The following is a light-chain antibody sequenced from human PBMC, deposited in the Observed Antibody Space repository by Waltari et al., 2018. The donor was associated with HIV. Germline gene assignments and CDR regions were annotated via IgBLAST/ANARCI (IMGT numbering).Light chain of an antibody. J-gene: IGKJ4*01. V-gene: IGKV3-15*01. Sequence: ETVMTQSPATLSVSPGERATLSCRASQSVGSNLAWYQQQPGQAPRLLIYGASTRATGIPARFSGSGSGTEFTLTISSLQYEDFAVYYCQQYNNWPPLTFGGGTKVEIK. CDR2: GAS. CDR1: QSVGSN. CDR3: QQYNNWPPLT.